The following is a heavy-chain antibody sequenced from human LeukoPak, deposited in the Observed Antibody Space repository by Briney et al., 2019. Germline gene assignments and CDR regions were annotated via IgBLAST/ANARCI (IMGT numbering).Heavy chain of an antibody. J-gene: IGHJ4*02. CDR2: IHYTGTT. CDR3: ARHYVFVIGGSSFDY. Sequence: GSLRLSCAASGFTFSSYAMSWVRQAPGKGLEWIGLIHYTGTTNYNPSLKSRVTISLDTSKNQFSLNLSSVTAADTAVYFCARHYVFVIGGSSFDYWGQGTLVTVSS. V-gene: IGHV4-59*08. CDR1: GFTFSSYA. D-gene: IGHD3-16*01.